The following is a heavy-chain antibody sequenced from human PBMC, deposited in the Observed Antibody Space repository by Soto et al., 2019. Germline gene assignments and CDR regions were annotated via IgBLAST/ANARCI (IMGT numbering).Heavy chain of an antibody. D-gene: IGHD1-26*01. CDR3: VQEGLRATTKGPYFNY. J-gene: IGHJ4*02. CDR2: ISFSGGNT. Sequence: EVQLLESGGGSVQPGGSLRLSCVASGFTFSGYAMSWVRQAPGKGLEWVSTISFSGGNTYYADSVKGRFTIFRDSSHNTLFLQLTSMRLQDTAIYYCVQEGLRATTKGPYFNYWGQGTLVTVSS. CDR1: GFTFSGYA. V-gene: IGHV3-23*01.